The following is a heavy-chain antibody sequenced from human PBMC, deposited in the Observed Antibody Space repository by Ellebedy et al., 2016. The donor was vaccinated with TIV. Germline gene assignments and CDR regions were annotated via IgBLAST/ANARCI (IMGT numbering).Heavy chain of an antibody. J-gene: IGHJ4*02. V-gene: IGHV4-34*01. D-gene: IGHD5-24*01. Sequence: SETLSLXXAVYGGSFSGYYWSWIRQPPGKGLEWIGEINHSGSTNYNPSLKSRVTISVDTSKNQFSLKLSSVTAADTAVYYCARGWLQLMDYWGQGTLVTVSS. CDR1: GGSFSGYY. CDR2: INHSGST. CDR3: ARGWLQLMDY.